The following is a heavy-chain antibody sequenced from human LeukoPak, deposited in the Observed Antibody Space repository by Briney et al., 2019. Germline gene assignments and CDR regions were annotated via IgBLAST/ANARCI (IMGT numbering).Heavy chain of an antibody. CDR2: IWYDGSIK. D-gene: IGHD5-12*01. J-gene: IGHJ6*02. V-gene: IGHV3-33*01. CDR3: ARWGISAGHSSPDV. CDR1: GFTFSTYG. Sequence: GGSLRLSCAASGFTFSTYGMHWVRQAPGKGLEWVAVIWYDGSIKYYADSLRGRFTISRDNSKNTLHLQMNSLRAEDTAVYYCARWGISAGHSSPDVCGQGTTVTVSS.